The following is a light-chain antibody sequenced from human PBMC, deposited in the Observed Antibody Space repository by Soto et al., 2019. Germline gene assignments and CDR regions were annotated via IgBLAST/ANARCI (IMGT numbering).Light chain of an antibody. V-gene: IGKV1-17*01. CDR1: HGMGIL. J-gene: IGKJ1*01. CDR2: AAS. CDR3: LRHNAYPLT. Sequence: DIQMTQSPYSLSASVGDRVTITCRASHGMGILLGWFQQKPGRAPKRLIYAASTLESGVPSRFSGSGSGTEFTLTISGLQPEDFATYYCLRHNAYPLTFGQGTKVDVK.